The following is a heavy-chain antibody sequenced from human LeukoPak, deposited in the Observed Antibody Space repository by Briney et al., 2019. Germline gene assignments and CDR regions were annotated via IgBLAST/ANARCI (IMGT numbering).Heavy chain of an antibody. Sequence: SETLSLTCTVSGGSISSSSYYWGWIRQPPGKGLEWIGIIYYSGSTYYNPSLKSRVTISVDTSKNQFSLKLSSVTAADTAVYYCARFCFFYYDSSRCIDYWGQGTLVTVSS. V-gene: IGHV4-39*01. CDR1: GGSISSSSYY. CDR2: IYYSGST. J-gene: IGHJ4*02. D-gene: IGHD3-22*01. CDR3: ARFCFFYYDSSRCIDY.